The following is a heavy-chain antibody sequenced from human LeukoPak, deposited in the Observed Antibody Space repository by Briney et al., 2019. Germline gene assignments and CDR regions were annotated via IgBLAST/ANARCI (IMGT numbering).Heavy chain of an antibody. J-gene: IGHJ5*02. D-gene: IGHD6-13*01. V-gene: IGHV4-38-2*02. CDR3: ARAEPRFQQLVGNRFDP. Sequence: SETLSLTCTVSGYSISSGYYWGWIRQPPGKGLEWIGSIYHSGSTYYNPSLKSRVTISVDTSKNQFSLKLSSVTAADTAVYYCARAEPRFQQLVGNRFDPWGQGTLVTVSS. CDR2: IYHSGST. CDR1: GYSISSGYY.